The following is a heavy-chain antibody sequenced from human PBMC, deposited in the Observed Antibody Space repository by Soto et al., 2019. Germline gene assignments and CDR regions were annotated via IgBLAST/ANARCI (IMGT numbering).Heavy chain of an antibody. CDR2: ISYDGSNK. CDR1: GFTFSSYA. Sequence: QVQLVESGGGVVQPGRSLRLSCAASGFTFSSYAMHWVRQAPGKGLEWVAVISYDGSNKYYADSVKGRFTISRDNSKNPLYLQMNSLRAEDTAVYYCARGPGYSYGTPYGMDVWGQGTTVTVSS. V-gene: IGHV3-30-3*01. CDR3: ARGPGYSYGTPYGMDV. D-gene: IGHD5-18*01. J-gene: IGHJ6*02.